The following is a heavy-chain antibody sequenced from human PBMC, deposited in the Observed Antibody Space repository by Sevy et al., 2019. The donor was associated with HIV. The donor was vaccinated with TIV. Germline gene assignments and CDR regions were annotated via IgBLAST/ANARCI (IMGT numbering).Heavy chain of an antibody. V-gene: IGHV3-23*01. CDR1: GFTFSKYS. CDR3: AREGCTKPHDY. D-gene: IGHD2-8*01. J-gene: IGHJ4*02. CDR2: LSFGWGEI. Sequence: GGSLRLSCAASGFTFSKYSMSWVRQPPGKGLGWVSTLSFGWGEINYADSVKGRLPISRDNSKSSVYMQMNNLRPEDTAVYYCAREGCTKPHDYWGQGTLVTVSS.